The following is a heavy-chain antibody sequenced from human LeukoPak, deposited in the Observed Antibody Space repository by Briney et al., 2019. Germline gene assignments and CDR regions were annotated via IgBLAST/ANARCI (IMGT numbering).Heavy chain of an antibody. CDR1: GFTFSGSA. CDR3: TRHVPDYGDYGYYYYYMDV. CDR2: IRSKANSYAT. V-gene: IGHV3-73*01. J-gene: IGHJ6*03. Sequence: GGSLRLSCAASGFTFSGSAMHWVRQASGKGLEWVGRIRSKANSYATAYAASVKGRFTISRDDSKNTAYLQMNSLKTEDTAVYYCTRHVPDYGDYGYYYYYMDVWGKGTTVTVSS. D-gene: IGHD4-17*01.